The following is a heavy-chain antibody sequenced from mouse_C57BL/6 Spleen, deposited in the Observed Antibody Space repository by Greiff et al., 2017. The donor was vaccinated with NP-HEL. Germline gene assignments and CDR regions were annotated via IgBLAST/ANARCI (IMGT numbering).Heavy chain of an antibody. J-gene: IGHJ4*01. CDR3: ARRTGNAMDY. V-gene: IGHV5-12*01. D-gene: IGHD4-1*01. CDR1: GFTFSDYY. Sequence: EVKLVESGGGLVQPGGSLKLSCAASGFTFSDYYMYWVRQTPEKRLEWVAYISNGGGSTYYPDTVKGRFTISRDNAKNTLYLQMSRLKSEDTAMYYCARRTGNAMDYWGQGTSVTVSS. CDR2: ISNGGGST.